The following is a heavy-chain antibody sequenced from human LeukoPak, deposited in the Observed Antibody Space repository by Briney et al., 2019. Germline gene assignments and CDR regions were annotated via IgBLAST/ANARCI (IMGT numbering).Heavy chain of an antibody. Sequence: PSETLSLTCAVSGGSISSCNWWSWVRQPPGKGLEWIGEIHHSGSTNYNPSLKSRVTISVDNSKNQFSLKVRSVTAADTAVYYCWHSGYESGFDYWGQGTLVTVSS. J-gene: IGHJ4*02. CDR3: WHSGYESGFDY. V-gene: IGHV4-4*02. D-gene: IGHD5-12*01. CDR2: IHHSGST. CDR1: GGSISSCNW.